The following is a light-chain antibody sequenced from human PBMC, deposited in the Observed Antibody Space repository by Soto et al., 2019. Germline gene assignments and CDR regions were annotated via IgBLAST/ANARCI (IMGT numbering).Light chain of an antibody. Sequence: QSALTQPAAVSGSLGQSITISCTGTGRDIAGYNYISWYQQLPGKAPKLIIYEVTIRPSGISNRFSGSKSGNTASLTISGLQAEDEADYLCTSFSNTNSLYVFGTGTKVTVL. CDR1: GRDIAGYNY. V-gene: IGLV2-14*01. CDR3: TSFSNTNSLYV. CDR2: EVT. J-gene: IGLJ1*01.